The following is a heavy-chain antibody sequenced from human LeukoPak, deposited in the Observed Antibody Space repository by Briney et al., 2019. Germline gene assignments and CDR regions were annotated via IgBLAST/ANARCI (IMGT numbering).Heavy chain of an antibody. J-gene: IGHJ4*02. CDR2: TFYRSKWYN. Sequence: SQTLSLTCAVSGDNVSSNSAARNWIRLSPSRGLEWLGRTFYRSKWYNDYAVSVKSRITINPDTSKNQFSLQLNSVTPEDTAVYYCARVARAAAGPWGQGTLVTVSS. CDR3: ARVARAAAGP. V-gene: IGHV6-1*01. CDR1: GDNVSSNSAA. D-gene: IGHD6-13*01.